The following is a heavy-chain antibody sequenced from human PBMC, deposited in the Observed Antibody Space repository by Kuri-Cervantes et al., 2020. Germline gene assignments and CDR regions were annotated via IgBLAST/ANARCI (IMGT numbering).Heavy chain of an antibody. J-gene: IGHJ6*03. CDR3: ARVYRSYCSGGSSYSNYYYYYMDV. V-gene: IGHV3-53*01. Sequence: GESLKISCAASGFTVSSNYMSWVRQAPGKGLEWVSVIYSGGSTYYADSVKGRFTISRDNSTDTLYLQVNSLRAEDTAVYYCARVYRSYCSGGSSYSNYYYYYMDVWGKGTTVTVSS. CDR2: IYSGGST. CDR1: GFTVSSNY. D-gene: IGHD2-15*01.